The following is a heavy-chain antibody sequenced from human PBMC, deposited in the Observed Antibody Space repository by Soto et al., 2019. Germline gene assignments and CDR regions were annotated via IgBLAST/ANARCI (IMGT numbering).Heavy chain of an antibody. CDR1: GLTFSSYG. J-gene: IGHJ6*03. V-gene: IGHV3-30*18. CDR3: AKDAIFGVVSPYYYYYYMDV. CDR2: ISYDGGNK. Sequence: PGGSLRLSCAASGLTFSSYGMHWVRQAPGKGLEWVAVISYDGGNKYYADSVKGRFTISRDNSKNTLYLQMNSLRAEDTAVYYCAKDAIFGVVSPYYYYYYMDVWGKGTTVTVSS. D-gene: IGHD3-3*01.